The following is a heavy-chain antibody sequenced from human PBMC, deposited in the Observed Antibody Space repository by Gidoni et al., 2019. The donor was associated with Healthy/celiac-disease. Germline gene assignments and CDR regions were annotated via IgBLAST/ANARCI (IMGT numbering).Heavy chain of an antibody. V-gene: IGHV3-72*01. CDR1: GFTFSDHY. J-gene: IGHJ4*02. D-gene: IGHD2-15*01. CDR3: ARVYCSGGSCYSGANYFDY. CDR2: TRNKANSYTT. Sequence: EVQLVESGGGLVQPGGSLRLSCAASGFTFSDHYMDWVRQAPGKGLEWVGRTRNKANSYTTEYAASVKGRFTISRDDSKNSLYLQMNSLKTEDTAVYYCARVYCSGGSCYSGANYFDYWGQGTLVTVSS.